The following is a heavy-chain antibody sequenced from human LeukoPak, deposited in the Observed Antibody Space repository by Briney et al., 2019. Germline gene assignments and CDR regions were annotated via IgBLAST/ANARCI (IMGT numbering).Heavy chain of an antibody. CDR3: AKSLGGYYYDSSGYLNPDYYYYYGMDV. CDR2: ISGSGGST. CDR1: GFTFSSYA. D-gene: IGHD3-22*01. J-gene: IGHJ6*02. Sequence: PGGSLRLSCAASGFTFSSYAMSWVRQAPGKGLEWVSAISGSGGSTYYADSVKGRFTISRGNSKNTLYLQMNSLRAEDTAVYYCAKSLGGYYYDSSGYLNPDYYYYYGMDVWGQGTTVTVSS. V-gene: IGHV3-23*01.